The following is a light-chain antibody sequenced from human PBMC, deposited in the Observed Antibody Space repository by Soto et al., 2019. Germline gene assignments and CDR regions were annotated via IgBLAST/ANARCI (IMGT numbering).Light chain of an antibody. CDR3: CLYVGATTLV. J-gene: IGLJ1*01. Sequence: QSVLAQPASVSGSPGQSITISCTGASGYVGTYSLVSWYQQHPGKAPKVVIYEGHKRPSGVPDRFSGSTSVNTASLTISGLQTDDEADYYCCLYVGATTLVFGTGTKVTVL. V-gene: IGLV2-23*01. CDR1: SGYVGTYSL. CDR2: EGH.